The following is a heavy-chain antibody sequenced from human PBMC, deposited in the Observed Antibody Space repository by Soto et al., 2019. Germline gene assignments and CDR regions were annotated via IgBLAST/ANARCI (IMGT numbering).Heavy chain of an antibody. CDR3: ARHQRDDASRKIDC. CDR2: INPADSDI. D-gene: IGHD3-16*01. CDR1: GYTFNTFW. J-gene: IGHJ4*02. Sequence: GESLKISCTGFGYTFNTFWIGWVRPMPGKGLEWMGIINPADSDIKYSPSFQGQVTISADKSIGTAYLQWSSLKASDTAMYYCARHQRDDASRKIDCWGQGTLVTVSS. V-gene: IGHV5-51*01.